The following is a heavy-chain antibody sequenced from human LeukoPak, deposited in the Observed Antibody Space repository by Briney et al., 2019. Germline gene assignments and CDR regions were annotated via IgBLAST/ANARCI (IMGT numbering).Heavy chain of an antibody. CDR3: VRDSGYCSGGSCSISLDY. J-gene: IGHJ4*02. CDR2: INPNSGGT. CDR1: GYTFTGYY. V-gene: IGHV1-2*02. Sequence: VASVKVSCKASGYTFTGYYMHWVRQAPGQGLEWMGWINPNSGGTNYAQKFQGRVTMTRDTSISTAYMELSRLRSDDTAVYYCVRDSGYCSGGSCSISLDYWGQGTLVTVSS. D-gene: IGHD2-15*01.